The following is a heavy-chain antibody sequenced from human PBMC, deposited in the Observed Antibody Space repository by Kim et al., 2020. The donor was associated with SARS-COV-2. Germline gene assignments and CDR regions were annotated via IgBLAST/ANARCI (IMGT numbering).Heavy chain of an antibody. CDR1: GFTFSSYS. J-gene: IGHJ6*02. D-gene: IGHD3-10*01. CDR2: ITSSRSYI. Sequence: GGSLRLSCAASGFTFSSYSMNWVRQAPGKGLEWVSSITSSRSYIYYADSVKGRFTISRDNTKNSLYLQMNSLRAEDTAVYYCARDLRGLRITMVRGVHRPYGMEVWGQGTTVTVSS. CDR3: ARDLRGLRITMVRGVHRPYGMEV. V-gene: IGHV3-21*01.